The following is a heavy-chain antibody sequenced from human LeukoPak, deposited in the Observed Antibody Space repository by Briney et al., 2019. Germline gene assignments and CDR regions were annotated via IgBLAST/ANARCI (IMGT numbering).Heavy chain of an antibody. CDR2: IIPIFGTA. D-gene: IGHD6-13*01. V-gene: IGHV1-69*06. J-gene: IGHJ5*02. Sequence: SVKVSCKASGYTFTSYGISWVRQAPGQGLEWMGGIIPIFGTANYAQKFQGRVTITADKSTSTAYMELSSLRSEDTAVYYCARKGSYSSSWNNWFDPWGQGTLVTVSS. CDR3: ARKGSYSSSWNNWFDP. CDR1: GYTFTSYG.